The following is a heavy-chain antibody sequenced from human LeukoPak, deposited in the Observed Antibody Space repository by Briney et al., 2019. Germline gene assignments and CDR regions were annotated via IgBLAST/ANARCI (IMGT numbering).Heavy chain of an antibody. CDR3: AGSTVITSFDY. Sequence: GGSLRLSCAASGFTVSSNYMSWVRQAPGKGLEWVSIIYSGGTTYYTDSVEGRFTISRDNSKNTLYLQMNSLRAEDTAMYYCAGSTVITSFDYWGQGTLVTVSS. CDR1: GFTVSSNY. V-gene: IGHV3-53*01. CDR2: IYSGGTT. J-gene: IGHJ4*02. D-gene: IGHD4-11*01.